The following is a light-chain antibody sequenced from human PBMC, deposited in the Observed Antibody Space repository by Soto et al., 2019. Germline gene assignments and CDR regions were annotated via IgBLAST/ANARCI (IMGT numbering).Light chain of an antibody. CDR1: SSNIGSAYD. CDR3: QSYDSGLSGWV. J-gene: IGLJ3*02. CDR2: GNT. Sequence: QPVLTQPPSVSGAPGQRVIISCAGSSSNIGSAYDVHWYQQLPGAVPKVLIYGNTIRPSGVPDRFSASRSGTSASLAITGLQAEDEADYYCQSYDSGLSGWVFGGGTKLTVL. V-gene: IGLV1-40*01.